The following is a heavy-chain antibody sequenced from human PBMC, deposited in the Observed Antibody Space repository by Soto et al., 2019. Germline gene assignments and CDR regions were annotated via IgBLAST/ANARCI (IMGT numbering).Heavy chain of an antibody. Sequence: GGSLRLSCAASGFTFSNYGVNWVRQAPGKGLVWVSRINTDGSDTRYADSVKGRFTISRDNAKNTVYLQMNSLRAEDTGMYYCVRDRPGSQEYFDYWGQGNMVTVSS. CDR1: GFTFSNYG. J-gene: IGHJ4*02. D-gene: IGHD3-10*01. CDR3: VRDRPGSQEYFDY. V-gene: IGHV3-74*01. CDR2: INTDGSDT.